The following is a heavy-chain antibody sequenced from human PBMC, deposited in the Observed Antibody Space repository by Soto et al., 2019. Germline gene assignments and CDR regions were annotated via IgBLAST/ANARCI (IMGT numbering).Heavy chain of an antibody. CDR3: SKEGFCTSTSCSANDY. J-gene: IGHJ4*01. CDR2: ISVTGNIT. CDR1: GFSFKYYA. V-gene: IGHV3-23*01. Sequence: PGGSLRLSCAASGFSFKYYAMTWVRQPPGKGLEWVSTISVTGNITYYTKSVKGRFTVSRDNSNHTLYLQMNSLRPDDTATYYCSKEGFCTSTSCSANDYWGHGTLVTVSS. D-gene: IGHD2-2*01.